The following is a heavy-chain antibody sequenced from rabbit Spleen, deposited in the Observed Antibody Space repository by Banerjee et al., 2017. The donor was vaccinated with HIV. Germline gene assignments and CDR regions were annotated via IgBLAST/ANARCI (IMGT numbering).Heavy chain of an antibody. Sequence: QHQLEESGGGLVKPGGTLTLTCKASGFSFTSDYMCWVRQAPGKGLELIACIITGSGSWWYASWAKGRFTISKSTSLNTLDLKMTSLTAADTATYFCARDDILVAGSFNLWGPGTLVTVS. V-gene: IGHV1S43*01. D-gene: IGHD4-1*01. CDR1: GFSFTSDY. CDR2: IITGSGSW. CDR3: ARDDILVAGSFNL. J-gene: IGHJ4*01.